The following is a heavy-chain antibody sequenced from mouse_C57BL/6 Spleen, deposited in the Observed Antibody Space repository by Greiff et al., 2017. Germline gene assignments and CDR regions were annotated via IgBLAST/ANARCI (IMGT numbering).Heavy chain of an antibody. J-gene: IGHJ4*01. D-gene: IGHD1-1*01. CDR2: IYPGDGDT. CDR1: GYAFSSSW. Sequence: VQLQQSGAELVKPGASVKISCKASGYAFSSSWMNWVKQRPGKGLEWIGQIYPGDGDTNYNGKFKGKATLTADKSSSTAYMQLSSLTSEDSAVYFCARYYYGNYAMDGWGQGTSVTVSS. V-gene: IGHV1-80*01. CDR3: ARYYYGNYAMDG.